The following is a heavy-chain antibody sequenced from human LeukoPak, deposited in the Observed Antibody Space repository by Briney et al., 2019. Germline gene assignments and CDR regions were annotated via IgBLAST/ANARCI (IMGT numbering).Heavy chain of an antibody. V-gene: IGHV1-69*06. CDR2: IIPLTGTP. D-gene: IGHD1-26*01. Sequence: GASVKVSCKASGGTFNLFAISWVRQAPGQGLEWMGRIIPLTGTPVYAQTFQDRVTITADISTRTAYLELNTLRSEDTAIHYCAIAVGGNNIWFESWGQGTLVTVSS. CDR1: GGTFNLFA. CDR3: AIAVGGNNIWFES. J-gene: IGHJ5*01.